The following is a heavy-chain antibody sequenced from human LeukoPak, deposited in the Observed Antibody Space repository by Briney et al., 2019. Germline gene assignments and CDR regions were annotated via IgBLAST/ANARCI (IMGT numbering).Heavy chain of an antibody. V-gene: IGHV5-51*01. CDR2: IYPGDSDT. Sequence: GESLKISCKGSGYSFTSYWIGWVRQMPGKGLEWMGIIYPGDSDTRYSPSFQGQVTTSADKSISTAYLQWSSLKASDTAMYYCARRAGYSSSWYGSFDPWGQGTLVTVSS. CDR1: GYSFTSYW. CDR3: ARRAGYSSSWYGSFDP. D-gene: IGHD6-13*01. J-gene: IGHJ5*02.